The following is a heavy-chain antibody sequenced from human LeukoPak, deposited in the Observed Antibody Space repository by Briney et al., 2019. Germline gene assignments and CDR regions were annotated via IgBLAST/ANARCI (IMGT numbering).Heavy chain of an antibody. CDR2: IYHSGSP. Sequence: PSETLSLTCTVSGYSISSGYYWGWIRQPPGKGLEWIGSIYHSGSPYYNPPLKSRVPISVDTSKNQSSLKLSSVTAADTAVYYCNTNYDFGGYWGQGTLVTVSS. J-gene: IGHJ4*02. D-gene: IGHD3-3*01. V-gene: IGHV4-38-2*02. CDR1: GYSISSGYY. CDR3: NTNYDFGGY.